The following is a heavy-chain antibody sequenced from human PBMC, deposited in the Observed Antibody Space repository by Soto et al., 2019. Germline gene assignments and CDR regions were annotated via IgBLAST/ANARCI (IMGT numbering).Heavy chain of an antibody. D-gene: IGHD6-13*01. Sequence: GASVKVSCKASGYTFTSYAMHWVRQAPGQRLEWMGWINAGNGNTKYSQKFQGRVTITRDTSASTAYMELRSLRSEDTAVYYGARRRGRRTAALCWGDPWGQGTLITV. V-gene: IGHV1-3*01. CDR3: ARRRGRRTAALCWGDP. CDR1: GYTFTSYA. CDR2: INAGNGNT. J-gene: IGHJ5*02.